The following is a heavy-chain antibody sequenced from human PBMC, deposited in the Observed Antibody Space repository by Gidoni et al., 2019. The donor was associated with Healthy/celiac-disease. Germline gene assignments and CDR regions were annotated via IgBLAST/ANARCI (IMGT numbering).Heavy chain of an antibody. D-gene: IGHD3-16*01. V-gene: IGHV1-2*02. CDR2: INPNSGGT. CDR3: ARFNSAVTTFGSDAFDI. J-gene: IGHJ3*02. CDR1: VYTFTGYS. Sequence: QVQLVQSGAEVKKPGASVKVSCQASVYTFTGYSMHWVRQAPGQGLEWMGWINPNSGGTNYAQKFQGRVTMTRDTSISTAYMELSRLRSDDTAVYYCARFNSAVTTFGSDAFDIWGQGTMVTVSS.